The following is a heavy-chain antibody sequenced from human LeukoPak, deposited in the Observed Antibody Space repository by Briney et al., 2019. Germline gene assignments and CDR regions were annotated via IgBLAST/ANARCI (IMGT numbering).Heavy chain of an antibody. D-gene: IGHD4-23*01. CDR1: GGSISSYY. CDR2: IYYSGST. Sequence: SETLSLTCTVSGGSISSYYWSWIRQPPGKGLEWIGYIYYSGSTNYNPSLKSRVTISVDTSKNQFSLNLSSVTAADTAVYYCASQGLTTVVTGDHWYSDLWGRGTLVTVSS. V-gene: IGHV4-59*08. J-gene: IGHJ2*01. CDR3: ASQGLTTVVTGDHWYSDL.